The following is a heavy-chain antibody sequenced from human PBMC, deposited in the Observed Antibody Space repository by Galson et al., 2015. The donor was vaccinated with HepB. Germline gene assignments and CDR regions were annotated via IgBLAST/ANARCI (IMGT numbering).Heavy chain of an antibody. CDR2: IIPIFGTA. D-gene: IGHD3-22*01. CDR3: ARELGYDSSGYYFNFDY. Sequence: SVKVSCKASGGTFSSYAISWVRQAPGQGLEWMGGIIPIFGTANYAQKFQGRVTITADESTSTAYMELSSLRSEDMAVYYCARELGYDSSGYYFNFDYWGQGTLVTVSS. J-gene: IGHJ4*02. CDR1: GGTFSSYA. V-gene: IGHV1-69*13.